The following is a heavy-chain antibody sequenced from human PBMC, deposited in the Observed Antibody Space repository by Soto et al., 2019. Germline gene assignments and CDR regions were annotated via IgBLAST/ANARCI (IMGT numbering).Heavy chain of an antibody. Sequence: ASVKVSCKASGYTFTSYGISWVRQAPGQGLEWMGWISAYNGNTNYAQKLQGRVTMTTDTSTSTAYMELRSLRSDDTAVYYCAREEMYCSSTSCDKPNLDYWGQGTLVTVSS. CDR3: AREEMYCSSTSCDKPNLDY. J-gene: IGHJ4*02. CDR2: ISAYNGNT. CDR1: GYTFTSYG. D-gene: IGHD2-2*01. V-gene: IGHV1-18*01.